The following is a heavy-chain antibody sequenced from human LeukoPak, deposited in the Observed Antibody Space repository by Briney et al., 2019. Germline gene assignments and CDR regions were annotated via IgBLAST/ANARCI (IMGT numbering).Heavy chain of an antibody. CDR3: ARHLTGDHGYFDL. V-gene: IGHV4-61*05. CDR2: IYTSGST. D-gene: IGHD3-9*01. Sequence: SETLSLTCTVSGGSISSSTYYWGWVRQPPGKGLEWIGYIYTSGSTNYNPSLKSRVTISVDTSKNQFSLKLSSVTAADTAVYYCARHLTGDHGYFDLWGRGTLVTVSS. CDR1: GGSISSSTYY. J-gene: IGHJ2*01.